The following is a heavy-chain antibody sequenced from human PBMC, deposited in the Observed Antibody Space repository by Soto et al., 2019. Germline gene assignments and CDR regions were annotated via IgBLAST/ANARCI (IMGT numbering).Heavy chain of an antibody. CDR1: GGSFSGYY. Sequence: QVQLQQWGAGLLKPSETLSLTCAVYGGSFSGYYWSWIRQPPGKGLEWIGEINHSGSTNYNPSLKSRVTISVDTSENQFSLKLSSVTAADTAVYYCARGPHYYGSGRYGYWGQGTLVTVSS. CDR3: ARGPHYYGSGRYGY. CDR2: INHSGST. D-gene: IGHD3-10*01. V-gene: IGHV4-34*01. J-gene: IGHJ4*02.